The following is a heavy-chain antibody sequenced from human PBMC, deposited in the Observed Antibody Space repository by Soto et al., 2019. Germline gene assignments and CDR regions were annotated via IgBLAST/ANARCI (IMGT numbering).Heavy chain of an antibody. D-gene: IGHD3-10*01. CDR1: GYALAGRS. J-gene: IGHJ6*04. Sequence: KVCGYALAGRSMQWLRHATGKGLEWMGGFDPEDGETIYAQKFQGRVTMTEDTSTDTAYMELSSLRSEDTAVYYCASEKIFMVRGVISHGMDVWGEGTTVTVSS. V-gene: IGHV1-24*01. CDR2: FDPEDGET. CDR3: ASEKIFMVRGVISHGMDV.